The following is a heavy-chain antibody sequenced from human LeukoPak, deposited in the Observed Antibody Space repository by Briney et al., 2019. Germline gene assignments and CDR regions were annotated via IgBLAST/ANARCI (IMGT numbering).Heavy chain of an antibody. CDR3: ARGSDTVFGVARDGFDH. CDR1: GFTFGDYV. D-gene: IGHD3-3*01. J-gene: IGHJ4*02. CDR2: IRSKPYGGTT. V-gene: IGHV3-49*03. Sequence: GGSLRLSCTTSGFTFGDYVVSWFRQAPGKGLEWVGFIRSKPYGGTTEYAASVKGRFTISRDDSKTIAYLQMSSLKTEDTAVYYCARGSDTVFGVARDGFDHWGQRTLVTVSS.